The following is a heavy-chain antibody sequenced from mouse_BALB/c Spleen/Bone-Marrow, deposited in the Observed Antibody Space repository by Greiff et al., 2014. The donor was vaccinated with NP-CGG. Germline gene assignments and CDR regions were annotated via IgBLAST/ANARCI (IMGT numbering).Heavy chain of an antibody. D-gene: IGHD2-4*01. Sequence: VQLQQSGPELVKPGASMEISCKASGYSFTDYTMNWVKQSHGKNLEWIGLINPYYGGTDYSQKFKGKATLTVDKSSSTAYMELLSLTSEDSAVYYCARGATMITTWGAMDYWGQGTSVTVSS. J-gene: IGHJ4*01. CDR1: GYSFTDYT. CDR2: INPYYGGT. CDR3: ARGATMITTWGAMDY. V-gene: IGHV1-26*01.